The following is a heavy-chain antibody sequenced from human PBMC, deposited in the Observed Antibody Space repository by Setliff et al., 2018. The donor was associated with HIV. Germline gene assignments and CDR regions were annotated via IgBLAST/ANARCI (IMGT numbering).Heavy chain of an antibody. CDR3: VRAEITMFINPPAFW. CDR2: IRSDGSNK. V-gene: IGHV3-30*02. D-gene: IGHD3-10*02. CDR1: GFIFRTND. J-gene: IGHJ4*02. Sequence: PGESLKISCVASGFIFRTNDMHWVRQAPGKGLEWVSFIRSDGSNKYYADPVKGRFTISRDNSKNTVYLEIRSLRAEDTAVYYCVRAEITMFINPPAFWWGQGTLVTVSS.